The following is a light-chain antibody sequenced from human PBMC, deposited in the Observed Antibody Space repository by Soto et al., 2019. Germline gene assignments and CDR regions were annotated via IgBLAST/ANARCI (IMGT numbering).Light chain of an antibody. V-gene: IGKV3-20*01. J-gene: IGKJ5*01. CDR3: QQYGSSIT. CDR2: GTS. CDR1: QSVSSY. Sequence: ELVLTQSPATLSLSPGERATLSCRASQSVSSYLAWYQQKPGQAPRLPIYGTSSRATGIPDRFSGSGSGTDFTLTISRLEPEDFAVFYCQQYGSSITFGQGTRLEIK.